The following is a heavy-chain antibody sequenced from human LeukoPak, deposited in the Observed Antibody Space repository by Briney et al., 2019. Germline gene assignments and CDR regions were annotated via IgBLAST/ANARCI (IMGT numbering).Heavy chain of an antibody. J-gene: IGHJ4*02. Sequence: GGSLRLSCAASGFSFSNYGMHWVRQAPGKGLEWVAVIWYDGVNKYYADSVKGRFTISRDMPKNTLYLQMNSLRAEDTAVYYCAREGIVATLDYWGQGTLVTVSS. V-gene: IGHV3-33*01. CDR3: AREGIVATLDY. CDR2: IWYDGVNK. D-gene: IGHD5-12*01. CDR1: GFSFSNYG.